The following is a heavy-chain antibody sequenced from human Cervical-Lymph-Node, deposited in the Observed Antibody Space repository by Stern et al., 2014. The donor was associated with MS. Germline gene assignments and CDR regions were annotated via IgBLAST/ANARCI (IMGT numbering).Heavy chain of an antibody. CDR2: IYPRDSDI. CDR3: ARQMPPDY. D-gene: IGHD2-2*01. J-gene: IGHJ4*02. Sequence: EVQLVQSGAEVRKPGESLKISCKASGYTFTDYWIGWVRQMPGKGLEWMGIIYPRDSDITYSPSFQGQVTISADRSISPAYLPWSSLRASNTAIYYCARQMPPDYWGQGTLVTVSS. CDR1: GYTFTDYW. V-gene: IGHV5-51*01.